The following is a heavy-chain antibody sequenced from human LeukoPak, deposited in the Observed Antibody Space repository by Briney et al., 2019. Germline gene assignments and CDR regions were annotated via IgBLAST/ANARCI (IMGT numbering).Heavy chain of an antibody. Sequence: ASVKVSCKASGYTFTSYGISWVRQAPGQGLEWMGWISAYNGNTNYAQKLQGRVTMTTGTSTSTAYMELRNLRSDDTAVYYCARDNYDILTGYLYYFDYWGQGTLVAVSS. CDR2: ISAYNGNT. CDR1: GYTFTSYG. D-gene: IGHD3-9*01. CDR3: ARDNYDILTGYLYYFDY. J-gene: IGHJ4*02. V-gene: IGHV1-18*04.